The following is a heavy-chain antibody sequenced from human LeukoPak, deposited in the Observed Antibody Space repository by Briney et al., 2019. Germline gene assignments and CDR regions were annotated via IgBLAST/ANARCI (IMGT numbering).Heavy chain of an antibody. CDR1: GYTFTSYA. Sequence: ASVKVSCKASGYTFTSYAMNWVRQAPGQGLEWMGWINTNTGNPTYAQGFTGRFVFFLDTSVSTAYLQISSLKAEDTAVYYCARGPLGLWFGGLYDYWGQGTLVTVSS. CDR3: ARGPLGLWFGGLYDY. V-gene: IGHV7-4-1*02. D-gene: IGHD3-10*01. J-gene: IGHJ4*02. CDR2: INTNTGNP.